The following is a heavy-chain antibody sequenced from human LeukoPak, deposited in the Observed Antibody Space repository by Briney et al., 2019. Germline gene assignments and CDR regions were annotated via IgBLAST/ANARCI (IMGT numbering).Heavy chain of an antibody. CDR3: ARDSGYYGSGSYSNSY. CDR2: IIPILGIA. V-gene: IGHV1-69*04. CDR1: GGAFSSYA. D-gene: IGHD3-10*01. Sequence: SVKVSCKASGGAFSSYAISWVRQAPGQGLEWMGRIIPILGIANYAQKFQGRVTITADKSTSTAYMELSSLRSEDTAVYYCARDSGYYGSGSYSNSYWGQGTLVTVSS. J-gene: IGHJ4*02.